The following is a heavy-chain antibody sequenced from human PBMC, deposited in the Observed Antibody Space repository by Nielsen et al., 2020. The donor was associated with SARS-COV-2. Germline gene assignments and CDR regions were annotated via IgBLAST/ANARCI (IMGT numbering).Heavy chain of an antibody. CDR1: GFTFSTYW. CDR3: ARDAAYSRFDY. D-gene: IGHD4-11*01. J-gene: IGHJ4*02. Sequence: GESLKISCVASGFTFSTYWMTWVRQAPGKGLECLANIKPDGSGKYYLDSVKGRFTISRDNAGKSLYLQMNSLRAEDTAVYYCARDAAYSRFDYWGQGTLVTVSS. V-gene: IGHV3-7*05. CDR2: IKPDGSGK.